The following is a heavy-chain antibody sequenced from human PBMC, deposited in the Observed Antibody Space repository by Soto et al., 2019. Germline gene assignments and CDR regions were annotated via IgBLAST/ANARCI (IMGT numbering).Heavy chain of an antibody. CDR2: ISFDGNNI. D-gene: IGHD3-22*01. V-gene: IGHV3-30-3*01. J-gene: IGHJ4*02. CDR3: ANYYYYDSSGYYDY. Sequence: VGSLRLSCASSGFNFSFYAMHWVRQTPGKGLEWVAVISFDGNNIYYADSVRGRFTISRDNSKNTLYLQMNSLRAEDTAVYYCANYYYYDSSGYYDYWGQGTLVTVSS. CDR1: GFNFSFYA.